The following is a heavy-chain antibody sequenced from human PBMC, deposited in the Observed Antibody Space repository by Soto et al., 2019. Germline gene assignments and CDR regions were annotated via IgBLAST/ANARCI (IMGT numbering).Heavy chain of an antibody. J-gene: IGHJ5*02. V-gene: IGHV5-51*01. D-gene: IGHD3-9*01. CDR1: GYSFTSYW. CDR2: IYPGDSDT. CDR3: ARSLQNYDILTGYYPSWFDP. Sequence: GESLKISCKGSGYSFTSYWIGWVRQMPGKGLEWMGIIYPGDSDTRYSPSFQGQVTISADKSISTAYLQWSSLKASDTAMYYCARSLQNYDILTGYYPSWFDPWGQGTLVTVSS.